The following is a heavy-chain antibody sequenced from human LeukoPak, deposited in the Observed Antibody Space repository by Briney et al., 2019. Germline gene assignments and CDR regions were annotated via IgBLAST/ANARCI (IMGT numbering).Heavy chain of an antibody. V-gene: IGHV3-23*01. Sequence: GGSLRLSCAASGFTFSSYAMSWVRQAPGKGLEWVSSISGNSGGTYYADSVKGRFSISRDNSNNTLYLQMNSLRAEDAAVYYCAKSTSSWERVDYWGQGTLVTVSS. CDR2: ISGNSGGT. D-gene: IGHD6-13*01. J-gene: IGHJ4*02. CDR1: GFTFSSYA. CDR3: AKSTSSWERVDY.